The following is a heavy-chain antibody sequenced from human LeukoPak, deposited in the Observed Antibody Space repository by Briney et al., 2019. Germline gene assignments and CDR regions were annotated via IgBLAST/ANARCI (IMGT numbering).Heavy chain of an antibody. CDR1: GFTFDDYA. CDR2: ISWNSGSI. CDR3: AKDIRGSYYRFDI. J-gene: IGHJ3*02. Sequence: GRSLRLSCAASGFTFDDYAMHWVRQAPGKGLEWVSGISWNSGSIGYADSVKGRFTISRDNAKNSLYLQMNSLRAEDTALYYCAKDIRGSYYRFDIWGQGTIVTVSS. V-gene: IGHV3-9*01. D-gene: IGHD1-26*01.